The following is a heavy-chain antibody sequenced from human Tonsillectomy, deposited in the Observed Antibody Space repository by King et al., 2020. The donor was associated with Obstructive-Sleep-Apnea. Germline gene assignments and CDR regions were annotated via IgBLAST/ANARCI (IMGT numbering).Heavy chain of an antibody. CDR3: ARLSYSWDPRHFDY. V-gene: IGHV5-51*01. Sequence: VQLVQSGAEVKKPGESLKISCKGFGYSFTNYWIGWVRQMPGKGLEWMGIIYPGDSDTRYSPSFQGQVTISADKSISTAYLQGSRLKASDTAMYYCARLSYSWDPRHFDYWGQGTLVTVSS. D-gene: IGHD1-26*01. J-gene: IGHJ4*02. CDR2: IYPGDSDT. CDR1: GYSFTNYW.